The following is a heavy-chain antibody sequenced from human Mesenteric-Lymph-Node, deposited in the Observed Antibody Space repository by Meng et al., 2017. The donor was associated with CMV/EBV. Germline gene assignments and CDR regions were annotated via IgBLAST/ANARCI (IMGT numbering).Heavy chain of an antibody. D-gene: IGHD3-10*01. J-gene: IGHJ4*02. CDR1: GDSVSSGSSY. V-gene: IGHV4-61*01. CDR3: ARVKGRTGYFDS. CDR2: IYYSGST. Sequence: VSGDSVSSGSSYWSWVRQPPGKGLEWTGHIYYSGSTDNNPSLTSQVTILVDTSKNQFSLNLNSVTAADTAVYYCARVKGRTGYFDSWGQGTLVTVSS.